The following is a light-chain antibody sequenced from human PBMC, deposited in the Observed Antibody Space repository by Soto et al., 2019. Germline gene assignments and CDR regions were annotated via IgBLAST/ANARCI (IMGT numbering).Light chain of an antibody. J-gene: IGLJ3*02. V-gene: IGLV2-11*01. CDR3: CSYAGSYTHWV. CDR1: SSDVGGYNY. Sequence: ALTQPRSVSGSPGQSVTISCTGTSSDVGGYNYVSWYQQHPGKAPKLMIYDVSKRPSGVPDRFSGSKSGNTASLTISGLQAEDEADYYCCSYAGSYTHWVFGGGTKLTVL. CDR2: DVS.